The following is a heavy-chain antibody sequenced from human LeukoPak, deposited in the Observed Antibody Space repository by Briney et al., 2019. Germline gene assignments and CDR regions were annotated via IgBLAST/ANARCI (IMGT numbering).Heavy chain of an antibody. CDR3: TKAPAGPEYSDNWRFGYNWFDP. CDR1: GFTFSNYA. V-gene: IGHV3-23*01. J-gene: IGHJ5*02. D-gene: IGHD1-1*01. CDR2: ISGGGIST. Sequence: GGSLRLSCAASGFTFSNYAMNWVRQAPGKGLEWVSTISGGGISTYYADSVKGRFTISRDNSKNTLYLQVNSLRAEDTAVYYCTKAPAGPEYSDNWRFGYNWFDPWGQGTLVTVSS.